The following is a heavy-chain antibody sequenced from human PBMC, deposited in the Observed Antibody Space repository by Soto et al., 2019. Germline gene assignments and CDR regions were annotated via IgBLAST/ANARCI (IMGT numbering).Heavy chain of an antibody. Sequence: GGSLRLSCAASGFSFNSYGMYWVRQAPGKGLEWVAVIWYDGSNKYYADSVKGRFTISRDNSKNTLYLQMNSLRGEDTAVYYCVKGEYYYDSSGYYPFDYWGQGTLVTVSS. CDR3: VKGEYYYDSSGYYPFDY. CDR2: IWYDGSNK. V-gene: IGHV3-33*06. D-gene: IGHD3-22*01. J-gene: IGHJ4*02. CDR1: GFSFNSYG.